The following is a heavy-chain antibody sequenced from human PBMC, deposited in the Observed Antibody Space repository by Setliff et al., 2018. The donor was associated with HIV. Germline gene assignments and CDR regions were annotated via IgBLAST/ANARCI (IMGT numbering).Heavy chain of an antibody. CDR3: AKTWPGHDAFDI. CDR2: ISPGRSFM. D-gene: IGHD5-12*01. Sequence: GESLKISCAASGFDFTSYTMTWVRQAPGKGLEWVASISPGRSFMYYGDSIQGRFTISRDDAKNMLYLQMNSLRPEDTAVYYCAKTWPGHDAFDIWGQGTMVTVSS. CDR1: GFDFTSYT. J-gene: IGHJ3*02. V-gene: IGHV3-21*06.